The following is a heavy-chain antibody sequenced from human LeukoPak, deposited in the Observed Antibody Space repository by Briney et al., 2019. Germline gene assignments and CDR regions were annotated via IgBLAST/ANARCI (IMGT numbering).Heavy chain of an antibody. CDR2: IDTAGGT. D-gene: IGHD6-19*01. Sequence: GGSLRLSCAASGFTFSLYDMHWVRQVTGKGLEWVSGIDTAGGTYYPDSVKGRFTMSRENAKNSLHLQMNSLSAGDTAVYYCARAVAGTHWLDPWGQGTLVTVSS. CDR3: ARAVAGTHWLDP. CDR1: GFTFSLYD. V-gene: IGHV3-13*01. J-gene: IGHJ5*02.